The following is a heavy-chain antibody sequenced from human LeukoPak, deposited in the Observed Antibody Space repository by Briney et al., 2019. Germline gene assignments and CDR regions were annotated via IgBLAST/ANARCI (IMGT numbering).Heavy chain of an antibody. CDR3: ARECYYDSSGYSLCYFDY. D-gene: IGHD3-22*01. J-gene: IGHJ4*02. CDR2: IKQDGSEK. V-gene: IGHV3-7*01. CDR1: GFTFSYYW. Sequence: GGSLRLSCAASGFTFSYYWMSWVRQAPGKGLEWVANIKQDGSEKFYVDSVKGRFTISRDNARNSLYLQMNSLRAEDTAVYYCARECYYDSSGYSLCYFDYWGQGTLVTVSS.